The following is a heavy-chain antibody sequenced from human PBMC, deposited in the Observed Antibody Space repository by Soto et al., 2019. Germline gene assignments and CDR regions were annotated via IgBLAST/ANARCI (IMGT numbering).Heavy chain of an antibody. V-gene: IGHV3-30*03. Sequence: QVQLVESGGGVVQPGRSLRLSCAASGFTFSSYGMHWVRQAPGKGLEWVAVISYDGSNKYYADSVKGRFTMSRDNSKNTLYLQMNSLRAEDTAVYYCVSSYGCIHFDYWGQGTLVTVSS. CDR2: ISYDGSNK. J-gene: IGHJ4*02. CDR1: GFTFSSYG. D-gene: IGHD5-18*01. CDR3: VSSYGCIHFDY.